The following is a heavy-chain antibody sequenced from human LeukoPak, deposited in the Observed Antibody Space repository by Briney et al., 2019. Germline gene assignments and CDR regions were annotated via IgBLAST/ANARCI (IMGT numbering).Heavy chain of an antibody. D-gene: IGHD3-22*01. CDR1: GFTFSTYG. CDR2: ISTSSSYI. CDR3: VGRNYDSSGYYLSY. Sequence: MPGGSLRLSCAASGFTFSTYGMNWVRLAPGRGLEWVSSISTSSSYIYYADSVKGRFTISRDNAKNSLYLQMNSLRAEDTAVYYCVGRNYDSSGYYLSYWGQGTLVTVSS. V-gene: IGHV3-21*01. J-gene: IGHJ4*02.